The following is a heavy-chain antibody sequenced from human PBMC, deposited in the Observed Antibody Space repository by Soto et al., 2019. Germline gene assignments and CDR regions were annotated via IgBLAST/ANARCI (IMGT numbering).Heavy chain of an antibody. CDR3: ARSRYGRFGLDV. CDR1: GDSISGFNW. D-gene: IGHD3-16*02. CDR2: IFHNGSP. Sequence: QVQLQESGPGLVRPSETLCLRCFVSGDSISGFNWWTWVRQSPGQSLEWIGEIFHNGSPKYNPSLSSRVIFSVDKSNNHFSLNLTSVTAADTAIYYCARSRYGRFGLDVWGQGTTVAVSS. J-gene: IGHJ6*02. V-gene: IGHV4-4*02.